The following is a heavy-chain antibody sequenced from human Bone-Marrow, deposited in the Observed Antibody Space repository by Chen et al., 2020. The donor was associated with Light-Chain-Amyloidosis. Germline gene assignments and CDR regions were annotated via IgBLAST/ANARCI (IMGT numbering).Heavy chain of an antibody. J-gene: IGHJ4*02. D-gene: IGHD5-12*01. CDR1: GYTFPNYW. V-gene: IGHV5-51*01. Sequence: EVKLEQSGPEVKKPGESLKISRKGSGYTFPNYWIGWVRQMPGKGLAWMGVIYSDDSDARYSPSFEGQVTISADKSITTAYLQWRSLKASDTAMYYCARRRDGYNFDYWGQGTLVTVSS. CDR2: IYSDDSDA. CDR3: ARRRDGYNFDY.